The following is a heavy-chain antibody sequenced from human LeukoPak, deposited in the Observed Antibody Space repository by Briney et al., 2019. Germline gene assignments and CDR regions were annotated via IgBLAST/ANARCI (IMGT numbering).Heavy chain of an antibody. CDR2: ISSDGRNK. J-gene: IGHJ4*02. V-gene: IGHV3-30*04. D-gene: IGHD6-25*01. CDR3: ARGAYSGYPLGFHFDS. CDR1: GFNFSHYP. Sequence: GGSLRLSCATSGFNFSHYPMHWVRQAPGKGLEWVVVISSDGRNKYYADSVKGRLTVSRDNSKHTLYLQMNSLRPEDTSVFFCARGAYSGYPLGFHFDSWGQGILVTVSS.